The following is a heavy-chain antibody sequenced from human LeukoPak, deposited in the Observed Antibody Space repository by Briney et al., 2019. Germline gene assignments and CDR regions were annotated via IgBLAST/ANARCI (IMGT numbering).Heavy chain of an antibody. Sequence: GRSLRLSCAASGFTFSSYAMHWVRQAPGKGLEWVAVISYDGSNKYYADPVKGRFTISRDNSKNTLYLQMNSLRAEDTAVYYCARGWSYTYPIDYWGQGTLVTVSS. CDR3: ARGWSYTYPIDY. V-gene: IGHV3-30*04. J-gene: IGHJ4*02. CDR2: ISYDGSNK. CDR1: GFTFSSYA. D-gene: IGHD1-26*01.